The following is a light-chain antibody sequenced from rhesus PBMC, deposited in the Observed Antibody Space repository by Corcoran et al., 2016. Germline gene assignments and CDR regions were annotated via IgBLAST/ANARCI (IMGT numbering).Light chain of an antibody. CDR3: CSYAGSYTYI. V-gene: IGLV2-32*01. CDR2: EVS. CDR1: SSDIGSYNY. Sequence: QAALPQPRSVSGSPGQSVTISCTGTSSDIGSYNYVSWYQQHPGTAPKFMIYEVSKRPSGVSDRFSGSKSGNTASLTISGLQAEDEADYYCCSYAGSYTYIFGPGTRLTVL. J-gene: IGLJ1*01.